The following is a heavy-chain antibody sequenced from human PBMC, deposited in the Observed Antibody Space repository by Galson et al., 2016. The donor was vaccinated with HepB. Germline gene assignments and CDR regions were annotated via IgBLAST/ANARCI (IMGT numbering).Heavy chain of an antibody. CDR1: GGSVSSASHY. CDR2: ISESESN. D-gene: IGHD2/OR15-2a*01. Sequence: SETLSLTCTVSGGSVSSASHYWSWVRQPTGKGLEWIGYISESESNNYNPSLKGPVTISLESSKNQFHRRLNSVIAAYTAVYYCAKDEAFYNAMDFWGQGTTVTVS. J-gene: IGHJ6*02. CDR3: AKDEAFYNAMDF. V-gene: IGHV4-61*01.